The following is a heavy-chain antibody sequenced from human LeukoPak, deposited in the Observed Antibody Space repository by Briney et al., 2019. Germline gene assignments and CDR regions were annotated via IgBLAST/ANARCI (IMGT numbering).Heavy chain of an antibody. D-gene: IGHD2-8*01. V-gene: IGHV4-34*01. J-gene: IGHJ5*02. CDR3: AKNGQSGFSFDP. CDR1: GSSLNGHY. Sequence: SETMSLTCAVYGSSLNGHYWSWIRQTPGEGLEWIGEGSDRGGTKFNPSLKSRVSILADTSKNQFTLKLTSVTAADTAIYYCAKNGQSGFSFDPWGQGTLVTVSS. CDR2: GSDRGGT.